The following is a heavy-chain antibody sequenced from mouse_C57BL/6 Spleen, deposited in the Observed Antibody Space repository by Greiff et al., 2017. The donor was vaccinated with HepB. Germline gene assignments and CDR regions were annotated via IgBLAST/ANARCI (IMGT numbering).Heavy chain of an antibody. D-gene: IGHD1-1*01. V-gene: IGHV1-26*01. CDR1: GYTFTDYY. CDR3: ARYGSSSKNFDY. Sequence: EVQLQQSGPELVKPGASVKISCKASGYTFTDYYMNWVKQSHGKSLEWIGDINPNNGGTSYNQKFKGKATLTVDKSSSTAYMELRSLTSEDSAVYYCARYGSSSKNFDYWGQGTTLTVSS. J-gene: IGHJ2*01. CDR2: INPNNGGT.